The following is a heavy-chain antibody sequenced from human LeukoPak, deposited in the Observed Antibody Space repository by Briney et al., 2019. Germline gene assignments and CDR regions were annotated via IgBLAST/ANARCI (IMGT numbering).Heavy chain of an antibody. CDR1: GFTFSSYA. CDR2: ISGSGGST. CDR3: AKGGGSGDDYFDY. D-gene: IGHD3-10*01. J-gene: IGHJ4*02. V-gene: IGHV3-23*01. Sequence: PGGSLRLSCAASGFTFSSYAMSWVRQAPGKGLEWVSAISGSGGSTYYADSVKGRFTISRDNAKNSLYLQMNSLRAEDMALYYCAKGGGSGDDYFDYWGQGTLVTVSS.